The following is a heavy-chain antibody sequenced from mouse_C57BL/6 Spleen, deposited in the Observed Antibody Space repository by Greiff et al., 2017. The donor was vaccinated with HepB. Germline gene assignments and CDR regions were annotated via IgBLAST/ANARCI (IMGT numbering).Heavy chain of an antibody. CDR2: INPGSGGT. CDR1: GYAFTNYL. Sequence: QVQLKQSGAELVRPGTSVKVSCKASGYAFTNYLIEWVKQRPGQGLEWIGVINPGSGGTNYNEKFKGKATLTADKSSSTAYMQLSSLTSEDSAVYFCARSHDGYYAMDYWGQGTSVTVSS. D-gene: IGHD2-3*01. J-gene: IGHJ4*01. V-gene: IGHV1-54*01. CDR3: ARSHDGYYAMDY.